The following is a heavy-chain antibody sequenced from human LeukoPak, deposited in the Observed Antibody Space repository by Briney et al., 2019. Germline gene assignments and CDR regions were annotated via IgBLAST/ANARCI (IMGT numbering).Heavy chain of an antibody. CDR3: ARRFSSSTLDY. J-gene: IGHJ4*02. Sequence: GGSLRLSCATSGFTFSSYAMHWVRQAPGKGLEWVAVISYDGSNKYYADSVKGRFAISRDNSKNTLYLQMNSLRAEDTAVYYCARRFSSSTLDYWGQGTLVTVSS. V-gene: IGHV3-30*09. CDR1: GFTFSSYA. CDR2: ISYDGSNK. D-gene: IGHD6-6*01.